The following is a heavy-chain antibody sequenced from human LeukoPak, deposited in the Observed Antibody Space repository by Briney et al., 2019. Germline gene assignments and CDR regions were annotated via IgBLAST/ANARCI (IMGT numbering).Heavy chain of an antibody. CDR1: GYSFTSYP. D-gene: IGHD1-1*01. V-gene: IGHV7-4-1*01. CDR2: IDTSTGNP. CDR3: ARDSTSDY. Sequence: GASVKVSCKSSGYSFTSYPINWVRQAPGQGLEWMGYIDTSTGNPMYAQGFTGRYVFSFDTSVSTTYLQIYHLKAEDTAVYYCARDSTSDYWGQGTLVTVSS. J-gene: IGHJ4*02.